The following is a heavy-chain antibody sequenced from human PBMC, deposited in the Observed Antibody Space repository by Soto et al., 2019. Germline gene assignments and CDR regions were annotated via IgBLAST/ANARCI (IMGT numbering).Heavy chain of an antibody. CDR2: IYYSGST. D-gene: IGHD3-22*01. V-gene: IGHV4-39*01. CDR1: GGSISSSSYY. J-gene: IGHJ4*02. Sequence: PSETLSLTCTVSGGSISSSSYYWGWIRQPPGKGLEWIGSIYYSGSTYYNPSLKSRVTISVDTSKNQFSLKLSSMTAADTAVYYCARHATTYYDSSGYPFDYWGQGTLVTVS. CDR3: ARHATTYYDSSGYPFDY.